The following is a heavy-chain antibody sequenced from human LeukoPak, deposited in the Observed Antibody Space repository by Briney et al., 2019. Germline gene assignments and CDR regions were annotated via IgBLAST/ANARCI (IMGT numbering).Heavy chain of an antibody. Sequence: SSETLSLTCTVSGDSISSSSSYWGWIRQPPGKGLEWIGSIYYSGSTYYNPSLKSRVTISVDTSKNQFSLKLSSVTAADTAVYYCARSRGYYDSSGHFDYWGQGTLVTVSS. CDR1: GDSISSSSSY. D-gene: IGHD3-22*01. CDR2: IYYSGST. J-gene: IGHJ4*02. CDR3: ARSRGYYDSSGHFDY. V-gene: IGHV4-39*07.